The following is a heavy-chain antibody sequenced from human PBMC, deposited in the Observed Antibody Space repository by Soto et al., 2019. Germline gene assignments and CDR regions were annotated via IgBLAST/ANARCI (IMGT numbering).Heavy chain of an antibody. CDR1: GYTFINHN. V-gene: IGHV1-18*01. Sequence: QVQLVQSGADVKKPGASVKLSCKASGYTFINHNINWVRQAPGQGPEWLGRISPSTGKTDYPQKFQSRVSMTTDTSTSTAYMELRSLTSDDTSVYYCARDPTKWINDAYDFWGQGTMVTVSS. CDR3: ARDPTKWINDAYDF. D-gene: IGHD2-2*03. J-gene: IGHJ3*01. CDR2: ISPSTGKT.